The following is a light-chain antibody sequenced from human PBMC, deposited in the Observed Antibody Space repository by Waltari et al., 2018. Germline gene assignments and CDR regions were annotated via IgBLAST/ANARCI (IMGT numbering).Light chain of an antibody. CDR2: GAS. CDR3: QQSYITPGT. CDR1: QNINTY. J-gene: IGKJ1*01. V-gene: IGKV1-39*01. Sequence: DIQMTQSPSSLSASVGDRVTITCRASQNINTYLNWYQQKPGKAPNLLIYGASSLQTGVPSRFSGSGSGTDFTLTISSLQPEDFAAYYCQQSYITPGTFGQGTKMEIK.